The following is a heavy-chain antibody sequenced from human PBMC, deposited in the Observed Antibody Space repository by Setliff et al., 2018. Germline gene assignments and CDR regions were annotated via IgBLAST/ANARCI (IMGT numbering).Heavy chain of an antibody. D-gene: IGHD6-19*01. V-gene: IGHV3-20*01. Sequence: LRLSCAASGFTFTNNGMNWVRQAPGKGLEWVSGINWDGRSIGYADSVKGRFTISRDNAKNSLYLQMNSLRVEDTALYHCVRLGTVAAGDWGQGTLVTVSS. J-gene: IGHJ4*02. CDR2: INWDGRSI. CDR1: GFTFTNNG. CDR3: VRLGTVAAGD.